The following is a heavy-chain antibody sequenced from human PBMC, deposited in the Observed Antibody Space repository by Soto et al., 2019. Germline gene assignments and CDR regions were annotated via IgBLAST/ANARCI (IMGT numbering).Heavy chain of an antibody. V-gene: IGHV5-51*01. D-gene: IGHD4-17*01. J-gene: IGHJ6*02. CDR1: GYSFTSYW. CDR2: IYPGDSDT. Sequence: PGESLKISCKGSGYSFTSYWIGWVRQMPGKGLEWMGIIYPGDSDTRYSPSFQGQVTISADKSISTAYLQWSSLKASDTAMYYCARQDLYGDPHYYYYYGMDVWGQATTVTVS. CDR3: ARQDLYGDPHYYYYYGMDV.